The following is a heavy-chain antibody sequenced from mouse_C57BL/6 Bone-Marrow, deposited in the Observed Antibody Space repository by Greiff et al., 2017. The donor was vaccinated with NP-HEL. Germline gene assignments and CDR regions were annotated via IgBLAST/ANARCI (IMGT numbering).Heavy chain of an antibody. V-gene: IGHV5-17*01. CDR2: ISSGSSTI. J-gene: IGHJ2*01. CDR1: GFTFSDYG. D-gene: IGHD1-1*01. CDR3: ARVSHYYGSSSDYFDY. Sequence: EVKLVESGGGLVKPGGSLKLSCAASGFTFSDYGMHWVRQAPEKGLEWVAYISSGSSTIYYADTVKGRFTISRDNAKNTLFLQMTSLRSEDTAMYYCARVSHYYGSSSDYFDYWGQGTTLTVSS.